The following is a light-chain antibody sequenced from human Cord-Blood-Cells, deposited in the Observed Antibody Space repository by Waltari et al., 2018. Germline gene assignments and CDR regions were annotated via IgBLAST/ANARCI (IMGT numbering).Light chain of an antibody. CDR2: AAS. J-gene: IGKJ2*01. CDR1: QSISSY. CDR3: QQSYSTPLYT. Sequence: DIQMTQSPSSLPASVGDRVTITCRASQSISSYLNWYQQKPGKAPKLLICAASSLQSGVPSRFSGSGSGTEFTLTISSLQPEDFATYYCQQSYSTPLYTFGQGTKLEIK. V-gene: IGKV1-39*01.